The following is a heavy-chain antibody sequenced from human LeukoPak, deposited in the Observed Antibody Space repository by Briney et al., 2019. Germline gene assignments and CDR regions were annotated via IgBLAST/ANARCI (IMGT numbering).Heavy chain of an antibody. CDR1: GGSISSYY. CDR2: IYYSGST. D-gene: IGHD4-17*01. CDR3: ARDRDYGDYSAFDY. V-gene: IGHV4-59*01. J-gene: IGHJ4*02. Sequence: SETLSLTCTVSGGSISSYYWSWIRQPPRKGLEWIGYIYYSGSTNYNPSLKSRVTISVDTSKNQFSLKLSSVTAADTAVYYCARDRDYGDYSAFDYWGQGTLVTVSS.